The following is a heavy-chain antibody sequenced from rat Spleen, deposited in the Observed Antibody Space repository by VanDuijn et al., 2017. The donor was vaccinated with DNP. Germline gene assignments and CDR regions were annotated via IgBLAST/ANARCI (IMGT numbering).Heavy chain of an antibody. CDR1: GFTFSNSD. V-gene: IGHV5-22*01. J-gene: IGHJ2*01. CDR3: ARGNYPGINTFDY. Sequence: EVQLVESGGGLVQPGRSLKLSCAASGFTFSNSDMAWVRQAPTKGLEWVACISYEGSSTYCGDSVKGRFTISRDNAKSTLYLQMNSLRSEDTATYYCARGNYPGINTFDYWGQGVMVTVSS. CDR2: ISYEGSST. D-gene: IGHD1-4*01.